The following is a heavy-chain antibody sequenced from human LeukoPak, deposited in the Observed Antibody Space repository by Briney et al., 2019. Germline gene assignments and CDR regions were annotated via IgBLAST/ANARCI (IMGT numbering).Heavy chain of an antibody. Sequence: GGSPRLSCAASGFTFSSYEMNWVRQAPGKGLEWVSYISSSGSTIYYADSVKGRFTISRDNAKNSLYLQMNSLRAEDTAVYYCARDSVTMIVSAYYMDVWGKGTTVTVSS. V-gene: IGHV3-48*03. D-gene: IGHD3-22*01. J-gene: IGHJ6*03. CDR1: GFTFSSYE. CDR3: ARDSVTMIVSAYYMDV. CDR2: ISSSGSTI.